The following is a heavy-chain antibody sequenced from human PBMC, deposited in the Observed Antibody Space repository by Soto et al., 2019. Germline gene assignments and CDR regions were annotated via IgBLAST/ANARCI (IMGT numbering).Heavy chain of an antibody. V-gene: IGHV5-51*01. D-gene: IGHD3-10*01. Sequence: PGESLXISWKGSGYSFTSDWIGWVRQMPGKGLEWMGIIYPGDSDTRYSPSFQGQVTISADKSISTAYLQWSSLKASDTAMYYCARLEPMVRGRYGMDVWGQGTTVTVSS. J-gene: IGHJ6*02. CDR1: GYSFTSDW. CDR3: ARLEPMVRGRYGMDV. CDR2: IYPGDSDT.